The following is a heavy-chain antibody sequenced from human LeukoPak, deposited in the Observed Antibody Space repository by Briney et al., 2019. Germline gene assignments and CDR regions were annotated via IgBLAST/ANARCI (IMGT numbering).Heavy chain of an antibody. CDR2: INPNSGGT. Sequence: ASVMVSCKASGYTFTGYYLHWVRQAPGQGLEWMGWINPNSGGTNYAQKFQGRVTMTRDTSISTAYMELSRLRSDDTAMYYCARDPRYDDSSGTIYWGQGALVTVSS. D-gene: IGHD3-22*01. CDR1: GYTFTGYY. J-gene: IGHJ4*02. V-gene: IGHV1-2*02. CDR3: ARDPRYDDSSGTIY.